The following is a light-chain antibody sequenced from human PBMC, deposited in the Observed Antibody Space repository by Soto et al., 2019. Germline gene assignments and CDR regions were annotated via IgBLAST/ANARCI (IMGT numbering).Light chain of an antibody. V-gene: IGLV2-23*01. Sequence: QSALTQPASVSGSPGQSITISCTGTSSDVVSYNLVSWYQQHPGKAPKLMIYEGSKRPSGVSNRFSGSKSGNTASLTISGLQAEDEADYYCCSYAGVVFGGGTKLTVL. J-gene: IGLJ2*01. CDR3: CSYAGVV. CDR2: EGS. CDR1: SSDVVSYNL.